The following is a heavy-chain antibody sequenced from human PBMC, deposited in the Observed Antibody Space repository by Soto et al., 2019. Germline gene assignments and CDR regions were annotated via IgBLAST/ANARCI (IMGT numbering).Heavy chain of an antibody. CDR1: GFIFDDYA. Sequence: EGQLVESGGGLVQPGRSLRLSCAASGFIFDDYAMHWVRQAPGKGLEWVSGISWNRGSIGYADSVKARFTISRDNGKNLLYLQMNSLRAEDTAFYYCAKDISGRGSFYYYFGMDVWGQGTTVTVSS. D-gene: IGHD1-26*01. CDR2: ISWNRGSI. CDR3: AKDISGRGSFYYYFGMDV. J-gene: IGHJ6*02. V-gene: IGHV3-9*01.